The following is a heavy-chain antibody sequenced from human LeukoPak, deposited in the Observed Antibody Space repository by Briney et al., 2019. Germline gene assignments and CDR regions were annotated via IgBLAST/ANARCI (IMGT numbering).Heavy chain of an antibody. Sequence: GASVKVSCKASGYTFTGYYMHWVRQDPGQGLEWMGWINPNSGGTNYAQKFQGRVTMTRDTSISTAYMELSRLRSDDTAVYYCASVYYDSSGYYLAAFDYWGQGTLVTVSS. CDR1: GYTFTGYY. CDR2: INPNSGGT. J-gene: IGHJ4*02. D-gene: IGHD3-22*01. V-gene: IGHV1-2*02. CDR3: ASVYYDSSGYYLAAFDY.